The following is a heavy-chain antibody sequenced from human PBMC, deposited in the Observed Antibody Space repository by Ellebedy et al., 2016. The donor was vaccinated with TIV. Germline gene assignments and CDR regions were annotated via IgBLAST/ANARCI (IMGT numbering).Heavy chain of an antibody. J-gene: IGHJ2*01. Sequence: SETLSLTXSVSGGSMNNYYWTWIRQPPGKGLEWIGNVYYSGSTTYNPSLKNRVTMSVDASTTQLSLNLSSVTAADTAVYFCARLRQSRDRSHWYFDLWGRGTLVTVSS. V-gene: IGHV4-59*12. D-gene: IGHD1-14*01. CDR2: VYYSGST. CDR3: ARLRQSRDRSHWYFDL. CDR1: GGSMNNYY.